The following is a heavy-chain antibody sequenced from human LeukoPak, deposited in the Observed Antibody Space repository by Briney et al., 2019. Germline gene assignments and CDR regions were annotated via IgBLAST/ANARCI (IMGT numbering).Heavy chain of an antibody. Sequence: SVMVSCKASGGTFSSYAISWGRQAPGQGLEWMGRIIPIFGMANYAQKFQGRVTITADKSTSTAYMELSSLRSEDTAVYYCAREEVVVVAATVGHYFDYWGQGTLVTVSS. D-gene: IGHD2-15*01. CDR3: AREEVVVVAATVGHYFDY. CDR1: GGTFSSYA. J-gene: IGHJ4*02. CDR2: IIPIFGMA. V-gene: IGHV1-69*04.